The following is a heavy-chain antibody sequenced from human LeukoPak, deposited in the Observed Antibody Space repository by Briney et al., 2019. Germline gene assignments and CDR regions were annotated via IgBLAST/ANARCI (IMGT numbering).Heavy chain of an antibody. V-gene: IGHV4-61*02. CDR1: GGSISSGSYY. CDR2: IYTSGST. J-gene: IGHJ6*03. CDR3: ARDHGQQPFYYYYMDV. D-gene: IGHD6-13*01. Sequence: PSETLSLTCTVSGGSISSGSYYWSWIWQPAGKGLEWIGRIYTSGSTNYNPSLKSRVTISVDTSKNQFSLKLSSVTAADTAVYYCARDHGQQPFYYYYMDVWGKGTTVTISS.